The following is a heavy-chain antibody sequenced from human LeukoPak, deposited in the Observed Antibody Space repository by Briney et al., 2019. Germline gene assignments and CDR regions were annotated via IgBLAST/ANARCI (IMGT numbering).Heavy chain of an antibody. CDR3: ARDSYQALARENDAFDI. CDR1: GYTFTSYY. CDR2: INPSGGST. D-gene: IGHD2-2*01. J-gene: IGHJ3*02. Sequence: GASVKVSCKASGYTFTSYYMHWVRQAPGQGLEWMGIINPSGGSTSYAQKFQGRVTMTRDTSTSTVYMELSSLRSEDTAVYYCARDSYQALARENDAFDIWGQGTMVTVSS. V-gene: IGHV1-46*01.